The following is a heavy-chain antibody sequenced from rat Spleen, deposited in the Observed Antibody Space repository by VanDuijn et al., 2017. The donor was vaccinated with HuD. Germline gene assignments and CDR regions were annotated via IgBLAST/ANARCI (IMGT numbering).Heavy chain of an antibody. V-gene: IGHV5-19*01. CDR2: ISVGGSST. D-gene: IGHD1-4*01. CDR1: GFTFSDYY. CDR3: AAAGTRVSRFAY. Sequence: EVQLVESGGGLVQPGRSLKLSCAASGFTFSDYYMPWVRQAPTKGLEWVASISVGGSSTYYRDSVKGRFTLSRENANSTLYLQMDSLRSEDTATYYCAAAGTRVSRFAYWGQGTLVTVSS. J-gene: IGHJ3*01.